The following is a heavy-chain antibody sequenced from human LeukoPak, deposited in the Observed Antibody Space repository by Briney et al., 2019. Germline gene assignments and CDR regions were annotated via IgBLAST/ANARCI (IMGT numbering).Heavy chain of an antibody. J-gene: IGHJ4*02. V-gene: IGHV3-30*18. CDR1: GFTFSSYG. CDR3: AKDGLQWFGELLVY. Sequence: GRSLRLSCAASGFTFSSYGMHWVRQAPGKGLEWVAVISYDGGNKYYADSVKGRFTISRDNSKNTLYLQMNSLRAEDTAVYYCAKDGLQWFGELLVYWGQGTLVTVSS. D-gene: IGHD3-10*01. CDR2: ISYDGGNK.